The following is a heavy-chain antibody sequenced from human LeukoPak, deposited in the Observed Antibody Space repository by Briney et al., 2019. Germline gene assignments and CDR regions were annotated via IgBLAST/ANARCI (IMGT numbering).Heavy chain of an antibody. CDR2: IYYSGST. V-gene: IGHV4-59*12. J-gene: IGHJ4*02. Sequence: SETLSLTCTVSGGSISSYYWSWIRQPPGKGLEWIGYIYYSGSTNYNPSLKSRVTISVDKSKNQFSLKLSSVTAADTAVYYCARDSRSSWYVYYFDYWGQGTLVTVSS. CDR3: ARDSRSSWYVYYFDY. CDR1: GGSISSYY. D-gene: IGHD6-13*01.